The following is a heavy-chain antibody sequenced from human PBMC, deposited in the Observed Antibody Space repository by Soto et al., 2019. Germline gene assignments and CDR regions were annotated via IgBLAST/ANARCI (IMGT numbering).Heavy chain of an antibody. D-gene: IGHD2-15*01. V-gene: IGHV4-61*01. CDR3: AREAVVVAAMIDY. CDR2: IYYSGST. CDR1: GGSASSGSYY. J-gene: IGHJ4*02. Sequence: SETLSLTCTVSGGSASSGSYYWSWIRQPPGKGLEWIGYIYYSGSTNYNPSLKSRVTISVDTSKNQFSLKLSSVTAADTAVYYCAREAVVVAAMIDYWGQGTLVTVSS.